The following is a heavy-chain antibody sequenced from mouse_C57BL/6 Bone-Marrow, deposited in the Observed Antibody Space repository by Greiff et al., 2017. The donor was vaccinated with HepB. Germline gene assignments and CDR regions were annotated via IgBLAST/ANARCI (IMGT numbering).Heavy chain of an antibody. V-gene: IGHV1-31*01. CDR2: IYPYNGVS. Sequence: EVKLMESGPELVKPGASVKISCKASGYSFTGYYMHWVKQSHGNILDWIGYIYPYNGVSSYNQKFKGKATLTVDKSSSTAYMELRSLTSEDSAVYYCAGGYYSYWYFDVWGTGTTVTVSS. D-gene: IGHD2-3*01. CDR1: GYSFTGYY. J-gene: IGHJ1*03. CDR3: AGGYYSYWYFDV.